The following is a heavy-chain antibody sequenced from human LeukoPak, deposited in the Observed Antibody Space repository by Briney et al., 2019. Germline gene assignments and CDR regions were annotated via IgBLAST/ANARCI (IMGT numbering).Heavy chain of an antibody. CDR1: GGSISSYY. D-gene: IGHD4-17*01. V-gene: IGHV4-59*01. CDR3: ARGGDYGDLRYFDY. CDR2: IYSSGST. J-gene: IGHJ4*02. Sequence: SETLSLTCTVSGGSISSYYWTWIRQPPGKGLEWIGCIYSSGSTNYNPSLKSRVTISVDTSKNQFSLKVTSVTAADTAVYYCARGGDYGDLRYFDYWGQGTLVTVSS.